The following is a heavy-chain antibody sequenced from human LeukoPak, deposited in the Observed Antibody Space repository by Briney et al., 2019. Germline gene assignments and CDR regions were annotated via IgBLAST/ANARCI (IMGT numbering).Heavy chain of an antibody. V-gene: IGHV3-21*01. D-gene: IGHD3-16*01. CDR2: ISSSSSYI. J-gene: IGHJ4*02. Sequence: GSLRLSCAASGFTFSSYNMNWVRQAPGKGLEWVSSISSSSSYIYYADSVKGRFTISRDNAKNSLYLQMNSLRAEDTAVYYCARDLGGGGIFDYWGQGTLVTVSS. CDR3: ARDLGGGGIFDY. CDR1: GFTFSSYN.